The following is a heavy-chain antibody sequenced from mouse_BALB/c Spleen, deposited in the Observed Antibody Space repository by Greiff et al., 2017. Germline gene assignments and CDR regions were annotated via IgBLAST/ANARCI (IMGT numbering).Heavy chain of an antibody. CDR1: GFNIKDYY. J-gene: IGHJ4*01. Sequence: EVQLQQSGAELVRSGASVKLSCTASGFNIKDYYMYWVKQRPEQGLEWIGWIDPENGDTEYAPKFQGKATMTADTSSNTAYLQLSSLTSEDTAVYYCNALYDVSAMDYWGQGTSVTVSS. D-gene: IGHD2-12*01. CDR3: NALYDVSAMDY. CDR2: IDPENGDT. V-gene: IGHV14-4*02.